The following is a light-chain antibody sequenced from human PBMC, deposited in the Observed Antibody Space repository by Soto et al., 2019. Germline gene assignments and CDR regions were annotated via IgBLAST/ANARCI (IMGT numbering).Light chain of an antibody. J-gene: IGLJ2*01. CDR2: DNN. V-gene: IGLV1-40*01. CDR3: QSFDTSLSGFVV. Sequence: QSVLTQPPSMSGAPGQRVTISCTGSSSNIGAGYDVHWYQQHPGTAPKLLIFDNNNRPSGVPDRFSGSKSDTSASLAITGLQAEDEADYSCQSFDTSLSGFVVFGGGTKVTLL. CDR1: SSNIGAGYD.